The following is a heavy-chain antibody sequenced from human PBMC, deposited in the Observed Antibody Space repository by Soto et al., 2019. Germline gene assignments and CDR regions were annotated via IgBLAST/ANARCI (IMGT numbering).Heavy chain of an antibody. Sequence: ASVKVSCNASGYTFTIYAMHWVRQSPGQRLEWMGWINAGNGNTKYSQKFQGRVTITRDTSASTAYIELSRLRSEDTAVYYCARGRGYRDYFDYWGQGTLVTVSS. V-gene: IGHV1-3*01. J-gene: IGHJ4*02. CDR3: ARGRGYRDYFDY. CDR2: INAGNGNT. D-gene: IGHD1-1*01. CDR1: GYTFTIYA.